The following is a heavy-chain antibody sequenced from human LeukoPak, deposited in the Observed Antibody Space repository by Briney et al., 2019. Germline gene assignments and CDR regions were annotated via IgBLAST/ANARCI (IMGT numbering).Heavy chain of an antibody. J-gene: IGHJ4*02. CDR2: ISGSGGST. CDR3: ASYDSSGYYSGLIDY. CDR1: GFTYSSYA. Sequence: GGSLRLSCAASGFTYSSYAMSWVRQAPGKGLEWVSAISGSGGSTYYADSVKGRFTISRDNSKNTLYLQMNSLRAEDTAVYYCASYDSSGYYSGLIDYWGQGTLVTVSS. V-gene: IGHV3-23*01. D-gene: IGHD3-22*01.